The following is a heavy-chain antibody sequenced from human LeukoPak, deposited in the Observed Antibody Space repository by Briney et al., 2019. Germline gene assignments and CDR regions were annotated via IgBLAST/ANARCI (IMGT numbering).Heavy chain of an antibody. J-gene: IGHJ6*02. CDR3: AKDMGWDSSSWGPYGMDV. D-gene: IGHD6-13*01. CDR2: ISWNSGSI. CDR1: GFTFDDYA. V-gene: IGHV3-9*01. Sequence: GGSLRLSCAASGFTFDDYAMHWVRQAPGKGLEWVSGISWNSGSIGYADSVKGRFTSSRDNAKNSLYLQMNSLRAEDTALYYCAKDMGWDSSSWGPYGMDVWGQGTTVAVSS.